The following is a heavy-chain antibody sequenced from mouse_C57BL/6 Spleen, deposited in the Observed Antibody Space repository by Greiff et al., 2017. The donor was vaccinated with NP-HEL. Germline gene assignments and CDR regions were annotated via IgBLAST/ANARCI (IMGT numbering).Heavy chain of an antibody. CDR3: ARDWAMDY. CDR2: ISDGGSYT. V-gene: IGHV5-4*01. Sequence: EVKVVESGGGLVKPGGSLKLSCAASGFTFSSYAMSWVRQTPEKRLEWVATISDGGSYTYYPDNVKGRFTISRDNAKNNLYLQMSHLKSEDTAMYYCARDWAMDYWGQGTSVTVSS. J-gene: IGHJ4*01. CDR1: GFTFSSYA.